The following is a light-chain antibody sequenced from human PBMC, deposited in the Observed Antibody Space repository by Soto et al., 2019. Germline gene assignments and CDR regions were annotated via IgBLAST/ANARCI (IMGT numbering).Light chain of an antibody. CDR1: SSDVGSYNL. CDR2: EVT. CDR3: CSYAGSSSYD. V-gene: IGLV2-23*02. Sequence: QSALTQPASVSGSPGQSITISCTGTSSDVGSYNLVSWYQQHPGKAPKLMIYEVTKRPSGVSNRFSGSKSGNTAPLTISGLQAEDEADYYCCSYAGSSSYDFGTGTKLTVL. J-gene: IGLJ1*01.